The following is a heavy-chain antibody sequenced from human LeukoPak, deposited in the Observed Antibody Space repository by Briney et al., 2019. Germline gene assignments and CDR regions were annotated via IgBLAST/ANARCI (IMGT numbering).Heavy chain of an antibody. CDR3: ARAAPGVAFDY. Sequence: GASVKVSCKASGYTFTSYYMHWVRHAPGQGLEWMGIINPSGGSTSYAQKFQGRVTMTRDTSTSTVYMELSSLRSEDTAVYYCARAAPGVAFDYWGQGTLVTVSS. CDR2: INPSGGST. D-gene: IGHD2-15*01. J-gene: IGHJ4*02. CDR1: GYTFTSYY. V-gene: IGHV1-46*03.